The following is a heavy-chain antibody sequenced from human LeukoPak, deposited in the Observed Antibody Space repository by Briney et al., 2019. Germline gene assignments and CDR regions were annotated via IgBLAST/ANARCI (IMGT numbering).Heavy chain of an antibody. Sequence: SETLSLTCAVSGGSISSGGYSWNWIRQPPGKGLEWIGYIYYSGSTNYNPSLKSRATISVDTSKNQFSLKVSSVTAADTAVYYCARAGGQLRVDYWGQGTLVTVSS. D-gene: IGHD2-2*01. CDR2: IYYSGST. J-gene: IGHJ4*02. CDR3: ARAGGQLRVDY. CDR1: GGSISSGGYS. V-gene: IGHV4-61*08.